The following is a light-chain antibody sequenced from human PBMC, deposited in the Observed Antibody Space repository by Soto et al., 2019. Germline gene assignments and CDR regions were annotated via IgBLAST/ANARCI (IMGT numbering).Light chain of an antibody. CDR3: SSYTSSTTRV. V-gene: IGLV2-14*01. J-gene: IGLJ3*02. Sequence: QSALTQPASVSGSPGQSITISCTGTSSDVGGYNYVSWYQQHPGKAPKVMIYEVTNRPSGVSNRFSGSKSGNTASLTISGLQAEDEADYYCSSYTSSTTRVLGGGTKLTVL. CDR1: SSDVGGYNY. CDR2: EVT.